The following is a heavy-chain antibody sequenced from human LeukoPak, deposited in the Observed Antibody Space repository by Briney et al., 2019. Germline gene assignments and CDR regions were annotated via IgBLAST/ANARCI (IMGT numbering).Heavy chain of an antibody. J-gene: IGHJ6*02. D-gene: IGHD3-3*01. CDR2: MRRDGNEI. CDR1: GFTFSTYW. V-gene: IGHV3-7*01. Sequence: GGSLRLSCSASGFTFSTYWMSWVRQAPGKGLEWVANMRRDGNEIYYLDSVRGRFTISRDNAKNSLYLQMNSLRAEDTAVYYCARENGPYDFWSGYYYYGMDVWGQGTTVTVSS. CDR3: ARENGPYDFWSGYYYYGMDV.